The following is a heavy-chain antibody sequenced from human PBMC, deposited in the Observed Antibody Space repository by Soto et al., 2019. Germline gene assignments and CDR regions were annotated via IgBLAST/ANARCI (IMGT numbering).Heavy chain of an antibody. V-gene: IGHV3-30*18. CDR1: GFTFSSYG. D-gene: IGHD5-12*01. J-gene: IGHJ4*02. CDR2: ISYDGSNK. Sequence: PGGSLRLSCAASGFTFSSYGMHWVRQAPGKGLEWVAVISYDGSNKYYADSVKGRFTISRDNSKNTLYLQMNSLRAEDTAVYYCAKDYSRWLQYFDYWGQGTLVTVSS. CDR3: AKDYSRWLQYFDY.